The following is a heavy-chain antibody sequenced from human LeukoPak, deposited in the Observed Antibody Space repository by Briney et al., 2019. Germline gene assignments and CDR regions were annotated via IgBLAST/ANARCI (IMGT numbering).Heavy chain of an antibody. CDR2: ISAYNGNT. CDR1: GDTFTGYY. Sequence: GASVKVSCKTSGDTFTGYYMHWVRQAPGQGLEWMGWISAYNGNTNYAQKLQGRVTMTTDTSTSTAYMELRSLSSDDTAVYYCERVKTYCGGDCYSSLGYWGEGHLVTVSS. V-gene: IGHV1-18*04. CDR3: ERVKTYCGGDCYSSLGY. J-gene: IGHJ4*02. D-gene: IGHD2-21*02.